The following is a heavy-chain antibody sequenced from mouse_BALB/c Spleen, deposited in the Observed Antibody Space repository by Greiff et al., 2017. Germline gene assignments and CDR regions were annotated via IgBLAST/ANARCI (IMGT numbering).Heavy chain of an antibody. CDR1: GFTFSSYA. J-gene: IGHJ4*01. Sequence: EVKLVESGGGLVKPGGSLKLSCAASGFTFSSYAMSWVRQSPEKRLEWVAEISSGGSYTYYPDSVKGRFTISRDNAKNNLYLQMSSLKSEDTAMYYCARRQDAMDYWGQGTSVTVSS. CDR3: ARRQDAMDY. V-gene: IGHV5-6*03. D-gene: IGHD3-2*01. CDR2: ISSGGSYT.